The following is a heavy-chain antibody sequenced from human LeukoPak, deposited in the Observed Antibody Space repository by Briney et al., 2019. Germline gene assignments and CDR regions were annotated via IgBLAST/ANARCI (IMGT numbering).Heavy chain of an antibody. CDR1: GYFFSDYY. D-gene: IGHD3-10*01. V-gene: IGHV1-2*02. CDR2: INPNTGDR. Sequence: ASVKVSCKASGYFFSDYYIHWVRQAPGQGLEWMGWINPNTGDRTYAQKFQGRITLTRDMAITTAFMELTNLKSDDMAFYFCAREFGSGSYYNFDSWGQGTPVTVSS. J-gene: IGHJ5*01. CDR3: AREFGSGSYYNFDS.